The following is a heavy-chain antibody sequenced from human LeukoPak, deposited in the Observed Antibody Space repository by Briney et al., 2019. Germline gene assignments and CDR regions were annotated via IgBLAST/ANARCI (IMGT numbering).Heavy chain of an antibody. CDR2: INHSGST. CDR1: GGSFSGYY. D-gene: IGHD3-10*01. V-gene: IGHV4-34*01. CDR3: AKESGITMVRGVITF. J-gene: IGHJ4*02. Sequence: SETLSLTCAVYGGSFSGYYWSWIRQPPGKGLEWIGEINHSGSTNYNPSLKSRVTISVDTSKNQFSLKLSSVTAADTAVYYCAKESGITMVRGVITFWGQGTLVTVSS.